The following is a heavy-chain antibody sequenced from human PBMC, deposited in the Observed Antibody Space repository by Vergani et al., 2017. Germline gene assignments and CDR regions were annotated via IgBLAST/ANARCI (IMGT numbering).Heavy chain of an antibody. CDR2: ISSGGGDI. V-gene: IGHV3-23*01. CDR1: GFTFDTYT. CDR3: TTAWGLYFLHGEYVQY. Sequence: EVQLLESGGGLVQPGGSRRLSCAGAGFTFDTYTMAYVRQAPGKGLEWVATISSGGGDIFYADSVKGRFNISRDNSKNTLFLQMNSLKDEDTAVYYCTTAWGLYFLHGEYVQYWGRGTLVSVSS. J-gene: IGHJ1*01. D-gene: IGHD1-1*01.